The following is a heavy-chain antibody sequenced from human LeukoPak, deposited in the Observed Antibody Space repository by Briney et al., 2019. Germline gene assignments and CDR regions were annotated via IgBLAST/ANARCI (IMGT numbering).Heavy chain of an antibody. CDR1: GYTFTGYY. V-gene: IGHV1-2*02. Sequence: GASVKVSCKASGYTFTGYYMHWVRQAPGQVLGWMGWINPNSGGTNYAQKFQGRVTMTRDTSISTAYMELSRLRSDDTAVYYCARDQSINGYNSFDPWGQGTLVTVSS. J-gene: IGHJ5*02. CDR2: INPNSGGT. D-gene: IGHD1-20*01. CDR3: ARDQSINGYNSFDP.